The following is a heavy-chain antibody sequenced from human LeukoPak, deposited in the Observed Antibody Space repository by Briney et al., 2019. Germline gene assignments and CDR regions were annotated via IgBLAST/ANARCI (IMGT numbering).Heavy chain of an antibody. V-gene: IGHV6-1*01. D-gene: IGHD4-17*01. CDR1: GDSVSNKNTA. CDR3: ARDEYGDYYGMDV. Sequence: SQTLSLTCAISGDSVSNKNTAWNWIRQSPSRGLEWLGRTYYRSKWYNDYAVSVKSRISINPDTSKNQFSLQLNSVTPEDTAVYYCARDEYGDYYGMDVWGQGTTVTVSS. CDR2: TYYRSKWYN. J-gene: IGHJ6*02.